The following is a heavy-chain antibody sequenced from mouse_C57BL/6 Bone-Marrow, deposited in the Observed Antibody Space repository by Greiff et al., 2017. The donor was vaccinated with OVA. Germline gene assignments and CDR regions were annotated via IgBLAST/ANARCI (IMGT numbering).Heavy chain of an antibody. CDR3: ARSGTTVVDLDY. V-gene: IGHV1-26*01. CDR1: GYTFTDYY. CDR2: INPNNGGT. D-gene: IGHD1-1*01. J-gene: IGHJ2*01. Sequence: VQLQQSGPELVKPGASVKISCKASGYTFTDYYMNWVKQSHGKSLEWIGDINPNNGGTSYNQKFKGKGTLTVDKSSSTAYMELRSLTSEDSAVYYCARSGTTVVDLDYWGQGTTLTVSS.